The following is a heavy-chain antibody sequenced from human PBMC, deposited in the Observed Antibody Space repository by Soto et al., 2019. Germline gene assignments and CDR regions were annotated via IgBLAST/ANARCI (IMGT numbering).Heavy chain of an antibody. V-gene: IGHV3-30*18. CDR1: GFTFSSYG. D-gene: IGHD6-19*01. J-gene: IGHJ4*02. Sequence: GGSLRLSCAASGFTFSSYGMHWVRQAPGKGLEWVAVISYDGSNKYYADSVKGRFTISRDNSKNTLYLQMNSLRAEDTAVYYCAKDPGEWLVLYYWGQGTLVTVSS. CDR3: AKDPGEWLVLYY. CDR2: ISYDGSNK.